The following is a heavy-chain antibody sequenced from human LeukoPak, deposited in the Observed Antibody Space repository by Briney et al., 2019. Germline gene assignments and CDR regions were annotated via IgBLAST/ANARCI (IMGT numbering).Heavy chain of an antibody. J-gene: IGHJ4*02. D-gene: IGHD6-19*01. CDR2: INHSGST. CDR3: ARGAPHSSGWYGEFDY. CDR1: GGSFSGYY. V-gene: IGHV4-34*01. Sequence: SETLSLTCAVYGGSFSGYYWSWIRQPPGKGLEWIGEINHSGSTNYNPSLKSRVTISVDTSKNQFSLKLSSVTAADTAVYYCARGAPHSSGWYGEFDYWGQGTLVTVSS.